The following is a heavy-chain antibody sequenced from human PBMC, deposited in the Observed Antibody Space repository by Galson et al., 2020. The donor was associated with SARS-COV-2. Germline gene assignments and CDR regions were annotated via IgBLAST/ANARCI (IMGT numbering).Heavy chain of an antibody. J-gene: IGHJ4*02. CDR3: ARRNFDSSGHYYFDT. CDR2: IYHDGSA. Sequence: ASETLSLTCAVSGASINTGGYSWGWIRQQPGKGLEWIGHIYHDGSAFYNASLQSRITISLERSKNHVSLNLRSVTAADTAVYYCARRNFDSSGHYYFDTWGLGSLVTVSS. D-gene: IGHD3-22*01. V-gene: IGHV4-30-2*01. CDR1: GASINTGGYS.